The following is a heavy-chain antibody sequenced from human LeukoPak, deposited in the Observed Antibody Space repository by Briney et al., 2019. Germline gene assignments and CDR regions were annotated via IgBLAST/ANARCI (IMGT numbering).Heavy chain of an antibody. CDR2: FDPEDGET. CDR1: GYTLTELS. V-gene: IGHV1-24*01. CDR3: ATLVSGSGWYVWFDP. Sequence: ASVKVSFKVSGYTLTELSMHWVRQAPGKGLGWMGGFDPEDGETIYAQKFQGRVTMTEDTSTDTAYMELSSLRSEDTAVYYCATLVSGSGWYVWFDPWGQGTLVTVSS. D-gene: IGHD6-19*01. J-gene: IGHJ5*02.